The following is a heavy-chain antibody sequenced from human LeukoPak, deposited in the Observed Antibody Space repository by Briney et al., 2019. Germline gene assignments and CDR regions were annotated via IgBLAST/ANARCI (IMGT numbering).Heavy chain of an antibody. CDR1: GYTLTELS. J-gene: IGHJ5*02. V-gene: IGHV1-24*01. CDR3: ATDGPRAVAGTNWFDP. D-gene: IGHD6-19*01. Sequence: ASVKVSCKVSGYTLTELSMHWVRQAPGKGLEWMGGFDPEDGETIYAQKFRGRVTMTEDTSTDTAYMELSSLRSEDTAVYYCATDGPRAVAGTNWFDPWGQGTLVTVSS. CDR2: FDPEDGET.